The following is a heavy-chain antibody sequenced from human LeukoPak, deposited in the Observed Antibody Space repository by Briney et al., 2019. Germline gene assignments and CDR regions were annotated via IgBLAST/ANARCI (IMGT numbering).Heavy chain of an antibody. D-gene: IGHD1-26*01. CDR3: ARDATRWGWEHPHGGIDY. CDR2: IYYTGST. V-gene: IGHV4-31*03. J-gene: IGHJ4*02. Sequence: PSQTLSLTCTVSGASISSGGYYWSWIRQHPGKGLEWIGYIYYTGSTYYNSSLKSRVIISLDTSKNQFSLKLTSVTAADTAVYYCARDATRWGWEHPHGGIDYWGQGSLVTVSS. CDR1: GASISSGGYY.